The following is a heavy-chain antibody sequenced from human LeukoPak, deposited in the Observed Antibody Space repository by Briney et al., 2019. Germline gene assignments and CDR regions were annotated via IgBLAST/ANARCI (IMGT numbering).Heavy chain of an antibody. J-gene: IGHJ3*01. V-gene: IGHV4-38-2*02. CDR2: IYYSGST. CDR3: ASSPARCSSTSCYADV. CDR1: GYSISSGYY. Sequence: SETLSLTCTVSGYSISSGYYWGWIRQPPGKGLEWIGSIYYSGSTYYNPSLKSRVTISVDMSKNQFSLKLSSVTAADTAVYYCASSPARCSSTSCYADVWGQGTMVTVSS. D-gene: IGHD2-2*01.